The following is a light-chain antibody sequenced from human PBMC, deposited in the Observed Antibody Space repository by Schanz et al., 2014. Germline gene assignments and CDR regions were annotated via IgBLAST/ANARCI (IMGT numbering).Light chain of an antibody. CDR3: QQYNNWPPLT. V-gene: IGKV3-15*01. J-gene: IGKJ4*01. CDR1: QSVHIN. Sequence: EIVLTQSPGTLSLSPGERATLSCRASQSVHINYLAWHQQKPGQAPRLLIYGTSTRATGIPARFSGSGSGTEFTLTISSLQSEDFAVYYCQQYNNWPPLTFGGGTKVEIK. CDR2: GTS.